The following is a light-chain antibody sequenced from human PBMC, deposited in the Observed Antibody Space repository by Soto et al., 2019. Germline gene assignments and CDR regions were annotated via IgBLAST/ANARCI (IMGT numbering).Light chain of an antibody. J-gene: IGKJ4*01. CDR3: QQYKYWPLT. CDR2: GAS. Sequence: EVVMTQSPVTLSVSPGERATLSCRASQSVYGSLAWYQQKPGQAPRLLSHGASNRATDIPARFSGSGSGTEFSLTINGLQSDDFAVYYCQQYKYWPLTFGGGTKVEIK. CDR1: QSVYGS. V-gene: IGKV3-15*01.